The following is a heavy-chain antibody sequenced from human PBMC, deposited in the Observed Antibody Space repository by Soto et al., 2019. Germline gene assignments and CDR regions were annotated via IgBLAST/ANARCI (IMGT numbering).Heavy chain of an antibody. CDR2: INPNSGGT. Sequence: ASVKASCKAPGYTFTGYYMLWVRQAPGQGLEWMGWINPNSGGTNYAQKFQGRVTMTRDTSISTAYMELSRLRSDDTAVYDCARDLEVDTGMDVWGQGTTVTVSS. CDR1: GYTFTGYY. V-gene: IGHV1-2*02. CDR3: ARDLEVDTGMDV. D-gene: IGHD2-15*01. J-gene: IGHJ6*02.